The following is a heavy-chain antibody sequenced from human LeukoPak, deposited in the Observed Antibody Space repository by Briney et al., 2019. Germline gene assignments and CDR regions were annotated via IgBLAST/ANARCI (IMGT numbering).Heavy chain of an antibody. Sequence: PGGSLRLSCAASGFTVSSNYMSWVRQAPGKGLEWVSVIYSGGSTYYADSVKGRFTISRDNSKNTLYFQMNSLRAEDTAVYYCARDYDPYYFDYWGQGTLVTVSS. CDR3: ARDYDPYYFDY. CDR1: GFTVSSNY. D-gene: IGHD3-3*01. V-gene: IGHV3-66*01. J-gene: IGHJ4*02. CDR2: IYSGGST.